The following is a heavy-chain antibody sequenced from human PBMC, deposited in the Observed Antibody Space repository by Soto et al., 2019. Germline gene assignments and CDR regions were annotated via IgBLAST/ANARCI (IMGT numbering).Heavy chain of an antibody. V-gene: IGHV3-66*01. Sequence: KLVESGGGVVQPGGSLRLSCAASGITVTSSYMTWVRQAPGKGLEWVSTLYTSGDTYYADSVKGRFTLSRDSSKNTLFLQVSSLRGDDSGVYFCARAVLQWQKGEGFDLWGQGTQVFVSS. D-gene: IGHD6-19*01. CDR3: ARAVLQWQKGEGFDL. J-gene: IGHJ5*02. CDR2: LYTSGDT. CDR1: GITVTSSY.